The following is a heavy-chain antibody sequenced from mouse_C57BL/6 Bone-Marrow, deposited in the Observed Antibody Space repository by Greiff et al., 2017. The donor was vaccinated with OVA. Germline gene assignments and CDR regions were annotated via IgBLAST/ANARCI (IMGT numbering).Heavy chain of an antibody. J-gene: IGHJ3*01. D-gene: IGHD1-1*01. CDR1: GYTFTSYG. CDR3: ARDYYGSSSFAY. CDR2: IYPRSGNT. Sequence: VQLQESGAELARPGASVKLSCKASGYTFTSYGISWVKQRTGQGLEWIGEIYPRSGNTYYNEKFKGKATLPADKSSSTAYMELRSLTSEDSAVYFCARDYYGSSSFAYWGQGTLVTVSA. V-gene: IGHV1-81*01.